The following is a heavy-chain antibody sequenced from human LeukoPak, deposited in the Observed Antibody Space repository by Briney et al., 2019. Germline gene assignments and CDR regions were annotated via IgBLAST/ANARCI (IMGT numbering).Heavy chain of an antibody. CDR2: IRYDGSNK. Sequence: PGGSLRLSCAASGFTFSSYGMHWVRQAPGKGLEWVAFIRYDGSNKYYADSVKGRFTISRDNSKNTLYLQMNSLRAEDTAVYYCAKEAMVRGVYIYYYYYMDVWGKGTTVTISS. V-gene: IGHV3-30*02. D-gene: IGHD3-10*01. CDR3: AKEAMVRGVYIYYYYYMDV. CDR1: GFTFSSYG. J-gene: IGHJ6*03.